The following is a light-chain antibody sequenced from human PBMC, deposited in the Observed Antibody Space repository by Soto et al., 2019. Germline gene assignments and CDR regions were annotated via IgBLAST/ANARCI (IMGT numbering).Light chain of an antibody. CDR2: EVS. CDR1: SSDIGGYDY. Sequence: QSALTQPASVSGSPGQSITISCSGTSSDIGGYDYVSWYQQHPGKAPKLRIHEVSIRPSGVSNRFSGSKSGNTASLTISGLQAEDDADYYCSSYTTSRTYAFGTGTKVTVL. J-gene: IGLJ1*01. V-gene: IGLV2-14*01. CDR3: SSYTTSRTYA.